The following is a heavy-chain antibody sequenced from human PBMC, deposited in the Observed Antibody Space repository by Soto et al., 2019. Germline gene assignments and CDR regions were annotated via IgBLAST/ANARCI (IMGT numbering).Heavy chain of an antibody. CDR2: ISAYNGNT. CDR1: GYTFTSYG. V-gene: IGHV1-18*01. J-gene: IGHJ4*02. Sequence: ASVKVSCKASGYTFTSYGISWVRQAPGQGLEWMGWISAYNGNTNYAQKLQGRVTMTTDTSTSTAYMELRSLRSDDTVVYYCARDRGTTVTTTIDYWGQGTLVTVSS. CDR3: ARDRGTTVTTTIDY. D-gene: IGHD4-17*01.